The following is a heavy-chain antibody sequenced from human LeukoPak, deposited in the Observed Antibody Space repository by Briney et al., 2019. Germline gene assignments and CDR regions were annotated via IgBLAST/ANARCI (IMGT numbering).Heavy chain of an antibody. CDR1: GYTFTSYD. CDR2: MNPNSGNT. J-gene: IGHJ4*02. Sequence: ASVKVSCKASGYTFTSYDINWVRQATGQGLEWMGWMNPNSGNTGYAQKFQGRVTMTRNTSISTAYMELSSLRSEDTAVYYCARGGVFWGAAAGKYYFDYWGQGTLVTVSS. CDR3: ARGGVFWGAAAGKYYFDY. V-gene: IGHV1-8*01. D-gene: IGHD6-13*01.